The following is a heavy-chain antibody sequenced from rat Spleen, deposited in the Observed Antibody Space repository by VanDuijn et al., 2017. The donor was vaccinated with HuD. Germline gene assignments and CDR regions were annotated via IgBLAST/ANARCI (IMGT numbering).Heavy chain of an antibody. J-gene: IGHJ3*01. D-gene: IGHD1-4*01. CDR1: GFTFSDYY. CDR2: ISYAGSST. Sequence: EVQLVESDGGLVQPGRSLKLSCAASGFTFSDYYMAWVRQAPTKGLEWVATISYAGSSTYYRDSVKGRFTISRDNAKSTLYLQMDSLRSEDTATYYCARHGLPGSPDWFAYWGQGTLVTVSS. V-gene: IGHV5-29*01. CDR3: ARHGLPGSPDWFAY.